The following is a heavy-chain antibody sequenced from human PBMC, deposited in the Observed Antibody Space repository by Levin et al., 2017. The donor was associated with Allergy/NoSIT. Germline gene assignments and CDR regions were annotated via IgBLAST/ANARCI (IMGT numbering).Heavy chain of an antibody. CDR3: AKDGGYCSGGSCQTYDAFDI. CDR1: GFTFSSYG. V-gene: IGHV3-30*18. D-gene: IGHD2-15*01. Sequence: GESLKISCAASGFTFSSYGMHWVRQAPGKGLEWVAVISYDGSNKYYADSVKGRFTISRDNSKNTLYLQMNSLRAEDTAVYYCAKDGGYCSGGSCQTYDAFDIWGQGTMVTVSS. CDR2: ISYDGSNK. J-gene: IGHJ3*02.